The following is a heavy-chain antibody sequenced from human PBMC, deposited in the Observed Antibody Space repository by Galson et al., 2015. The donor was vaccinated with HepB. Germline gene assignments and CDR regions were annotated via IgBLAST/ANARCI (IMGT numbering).Heavy chain of an antibody. D-gene: IGHD6-13*01. Sequence: SLRLSCAASGFTFSSYWMHWVRQAPGKGLEWVAVISYDGSNKYYADSVKGRFTISRDNSKNTLYLQMNSLRAEDTAVYYCARTNPDSSSWYTYYYYGMDVWGQGTTVTVSS. J-gene: IGHJ6*02. V-gene: IGHV3-30-3*01. CDR1: GFTFSSYW. CDR3: ARTNPDSSSWYTYYYYGMDV. CDR2: ISYDGSNK.